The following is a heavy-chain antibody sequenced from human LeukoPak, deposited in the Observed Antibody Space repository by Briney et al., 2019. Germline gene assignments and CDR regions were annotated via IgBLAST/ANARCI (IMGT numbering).Heavy chain of an antibody. J-gene: IGHJ4*02. Sequence: NPSETLSLTCAVYGGSFSGYYWSWIRQPPGKGLEWIGEINHSGSTNYNPSLKSRVTISVDTSKNQFSLKLSSVTAADTAVYYCARDFAPSRYYDSSGYYQGMDYWGQGTLVTLSS. D-gene: IGHD3-22*01. CDR1: GGSFSGYY. CDR3: ARDFAPSRYYDSSGYYQGMDY. CDR2: INHSGST. V-gene: IGHV4-34*01.